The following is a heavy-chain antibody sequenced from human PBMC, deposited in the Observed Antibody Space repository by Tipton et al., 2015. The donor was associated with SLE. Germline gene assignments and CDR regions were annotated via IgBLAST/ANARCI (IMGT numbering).Heavy chain of an antibody. CDR1: GASMYTYF. Sequence: LRLSCTVSGASMYTYFWTWIRQSPGKGLEWIGYLYDSGKTNYNPSLRGRVTISGDTSKNQFSLRVRSMTAADTAVYYCARSAGYGSNWAHFDYWGQGTLVTVSS. CDR2: LYDSGKT. V-gene: IGHV4-59*01. D-gene: IGHD6-13*01. CDR3: ARSAGYGSNWAHFDY. J-gene: IGHJ4*02.